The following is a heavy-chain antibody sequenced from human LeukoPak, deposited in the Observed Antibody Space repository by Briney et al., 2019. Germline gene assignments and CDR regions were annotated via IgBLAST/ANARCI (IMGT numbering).Heavy chain of an antibody. CDR3: VRGGYYVSGSFDY. D-gene: IGHD3-10*01. CDR2: LNSDGSST. V-gene: IGHV3-74*01. CDR1: GLSFSSYW. J-gene: IGHJ4*02. Sequence: QPGGSLRLSCAASGLSFSSYWMPWVREVPGKGLVWVSRLNSDGSSTSYADSVKGRFTISRDNAKNTLYLQMNSLRAEDTAVYYCVRGGYYVSGSFDYWGQGTLVTVSS.